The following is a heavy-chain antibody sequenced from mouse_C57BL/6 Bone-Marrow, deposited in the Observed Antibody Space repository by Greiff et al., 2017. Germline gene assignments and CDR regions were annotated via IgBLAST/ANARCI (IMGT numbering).Heavy chain of an antibody. CDR1: GFTFTDYY. CDR2: IRNKANGYTT. CDR3: ARYSGGGFAY. J-gene: IGHJ3*01. V-gene: IGHV7-3*01. Sequence: EAQLVESGGGLVQPGGSLSISCAASGFTFTDYYMSWVRQPPGKALEWLGFIRNKANGYTTEYSASVKGRFTISRDNSQSILYLQMNALRAEDSATYYCARYSGGGFAYWGQGTLVTVSA.